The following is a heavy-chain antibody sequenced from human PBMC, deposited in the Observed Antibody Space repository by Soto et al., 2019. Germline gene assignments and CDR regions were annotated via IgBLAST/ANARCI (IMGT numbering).Heavy chain of an antibody. Sequence: GSLRLSCAASGFTVSSDYMNWVRQAPGKGLEWVSGIYSGDSTYYADSVKGRFTISRDNSKNTLYLQLNRLRAEDTAVYYCASHPGRGAFEIWGQGTMVTVSS. CDR2: IYSGDST. J-gene: IGHJ3*02. D-gene: IGHD3-10*01. CDR1: GFTVSSDY. CDR3: ASHPGRGAFEI. V-gene: IGHV3-66*04.